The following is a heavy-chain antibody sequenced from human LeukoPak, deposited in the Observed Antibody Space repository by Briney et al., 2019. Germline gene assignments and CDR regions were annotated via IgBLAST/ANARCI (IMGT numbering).Heavy chain of an antibody. V-gene: IGHV4-30-2*01. CDR2: IYHSGST. CDR3: AREIGGSGSFDY. Sequence: SETLSLNFAVSGGSISSGGYSWSWIRQPPGKGLEGIGYIYHSGSTYYNPSLKSRVTISVDRSKNQFSLKLSSVTAADTAVYYCAREIGGSGSFDYWGQGTLVTVSS. D-gene: IGHD3-10*01. CDR1: GGSISSGGYS. J-gene: IGHJ4*02.